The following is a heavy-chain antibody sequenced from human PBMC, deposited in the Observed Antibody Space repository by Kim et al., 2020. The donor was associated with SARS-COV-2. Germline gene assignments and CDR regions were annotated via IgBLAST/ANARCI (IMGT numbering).Heavy chain of an antibody. Sequence: SETLSLTCAVYGGSFSGYYWSWIRQPPGKGLEWIGEINHSGSTNYNPSLKSRVTISVDTSKNQFSLKLSSVTAADTAVYYCARSGGYYYGSGKGVLDYWGQGTLVTVSS. V-gene: IGHV4-34*01. D-gene: IGHD3-10*01. J-gene: IGHJ4*02. CDR2: INHSGST. CDR1: GGSFSGYY. CDR3: ARSGGYYYGSGKGVLDY.